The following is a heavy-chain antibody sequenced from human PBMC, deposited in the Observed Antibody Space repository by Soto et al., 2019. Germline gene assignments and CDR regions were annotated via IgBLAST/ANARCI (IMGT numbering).Heavy chain of an antibody. J-gene: IGHJ6*02. CDR2: IIPIFGTA. CDR3: ARHDCISSSCYYYYYYGMDV. V-gene: IGHV1-69*01. CDR1: GGTFSSYA. Sequence: NVSCKASGGTFSSYAISWVRQAPGQGLEWMGGIIPIFGTANYAQKFQGRVTITADESTSTAYMELSSLRSEDTAVYYCARHDCISSSCYYYYYYGMDVWGQGTAVTVSS. D-gene: IGHD2-2*01.